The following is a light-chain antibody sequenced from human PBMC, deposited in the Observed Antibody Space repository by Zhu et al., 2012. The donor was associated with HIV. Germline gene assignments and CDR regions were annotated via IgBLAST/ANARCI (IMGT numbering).Light chain of an antibody. CDR2: GAS. CDR3: QQYGSSPYT. Sequence: EIVLTQSPGTLSLSPGERATLSCRASQSVSSSYLAWYQQKPGQAPRLLIYGASSRATGIPDRFGGSGSGTDFTLTISRLEPEDFAVYYCQQYGSSPYTFGLGDQAGDQT. V-gene: IGKV3-20*01. J-gene: IGKJ2*01. CDR1: QSVSSSY.